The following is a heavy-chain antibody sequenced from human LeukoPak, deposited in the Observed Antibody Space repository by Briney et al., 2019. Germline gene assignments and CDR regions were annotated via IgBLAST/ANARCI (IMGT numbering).Heavy chain of an antibody. Sequence: GGSLRLSCAASGFTFSSYGMHWVRQAPGKGLEWVAFIRYDGSNKYYADSVKGRFTISRDNSKNTLYLQMNSLRAEDTAVYHCAKGPRYFDWLSWFDPWGQGTLVTVSS. V-gene: IGHV3-30*02. J-gene: IGHJ5*02. CDR2: IRYDGSNK. CDR3: AKGPRYFDWLSWFDP. CDR1: GFTFSSYG. D-gene: IGHD3-9*01.